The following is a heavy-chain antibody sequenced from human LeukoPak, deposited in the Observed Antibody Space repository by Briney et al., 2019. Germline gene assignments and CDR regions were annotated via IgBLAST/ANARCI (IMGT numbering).Heavy chain of an antibody. J-gene: IGHJ4*02. CDR3: ARLRGYRYTLDY. Sequence: SETLSLTCTVSGASISSYYWSWIRQPPGKGLEWIGYIYYSGSTNYNPSLKSRVTISVDTSKNQFSLKLSSVTAADTAVYYCARLRGYRYTLDYWGQGTLVTVSS. CDR2: IYYSGST. V-gene: IGHV4-59*01. CDR1: GASISSYY. D-gene: IGHD3-16*02.